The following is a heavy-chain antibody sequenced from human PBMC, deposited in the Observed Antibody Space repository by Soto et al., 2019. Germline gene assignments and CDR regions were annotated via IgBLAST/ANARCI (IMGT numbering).Heavy chain of an antibody. V-gene: IGHV1-18*01. J-gene: IGHJ5*02. CDR2: VRGDNGHT. Sequence: QVKLVQSGAEVKKPGASVKVSCKASGYTFTTHGISWVRQAPGQGLEWMGWVRGDNGHTNYAQNLQGRVTMTTDTSTNTAYMELRSLRSDDTAVYYCARDLGYCRSGTCYREWFDPWGQGTLVTVSS. D-gene: IGHD2-15*01. CDR1: GYTFTTHG. CDR3: ARDLGYCRSGTCYREWFDP.